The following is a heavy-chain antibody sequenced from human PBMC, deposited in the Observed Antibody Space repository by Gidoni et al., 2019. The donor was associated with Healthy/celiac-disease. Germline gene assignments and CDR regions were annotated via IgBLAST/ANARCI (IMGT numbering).Heavy chain of an antibody. Sequence: EVQLLESGVGLVKPGGSLRLSCAASGFTFSSYSMNWVRQAPGKGLEWVSSISSSSSYIYYADSVKGRFTISRDNAKNSLYLQMNSLRAEDTAVYYCARDSKRGGVNYYFDYWGQGTLVTVSS. CDR3: ARDSKRGGVNYYFDY. V-gene: IGHV3-21*01. CDR1: GFTFSSYS. D-gene: IGHD2-8*02. CDR2: ISSSSSYI. J-gene: IGHJ4*02.